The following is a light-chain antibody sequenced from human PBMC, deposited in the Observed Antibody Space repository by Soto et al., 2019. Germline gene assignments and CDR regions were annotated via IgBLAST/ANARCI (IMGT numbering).Light chain of an antibody. V-gene: IGLV3-1*01. Sequence: SYELTQPPSVSVSPGQTATITCSGDNLGSAYACWYQQKPGQSPVLLIYLDTQRPSGIPERFSGSNSGNTATLTISGTQAMDEADYFCQTWDDTTGVVFGGGPKLTVL. J-gene: IGLJ2*01. CDR3: QTWDDTTGVV. CDR1: NLGSAY. CDR2: LDT.